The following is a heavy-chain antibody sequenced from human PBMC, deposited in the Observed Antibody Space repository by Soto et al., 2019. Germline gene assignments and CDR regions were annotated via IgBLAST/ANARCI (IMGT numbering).Heavy chain of an antibody. V-gene: IGHV3-30-3*01. CDR3: VSGRSDY. CDR2: ISYDGSNK. J-gene: IGHJ4*02. Sequence: QVQLVESGGGVVQPGRSLRLSCAASGFTFSSYAMHWVRQAPGKGLEWVAVISYDGSNKYYADSVKGRFTISRDNSKNPLYLQMNSLRAEDTAVYYCVSGRSDYWGQGTLVTVSS. CDR1: GFTFSSYA.